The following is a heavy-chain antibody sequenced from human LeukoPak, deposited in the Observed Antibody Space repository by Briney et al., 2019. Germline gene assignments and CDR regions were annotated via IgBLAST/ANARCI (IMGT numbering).Heavy chain of an antibody. V-gene: IGHV3-23*01. D-gene: IGHD1-26*01. J-gene: IGHJ4*02. Sequence: PGGSLRLSCAASGFTFSSYAMSWVRQAPGKGLEWVSASSGSGGSTYYADSVKGRFTISRDNSKNTLYLQMSSLRAEDTAVYYCAKVGATTPYFDYWGQGTLVTVSS. CDR3: AKVGATTPYFDY. CDR2: SSGSGGST. CDR1: GFTFSSYA.